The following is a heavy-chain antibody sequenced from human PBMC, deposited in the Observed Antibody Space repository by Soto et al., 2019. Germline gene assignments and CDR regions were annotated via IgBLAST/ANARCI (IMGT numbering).Heavy chain of an antibody. CDR1: GGTFRTST. CDR2: IMPVFRRP. D-gene: IGHD1-1*01. V-gene: IGHV1-69*12. Sequence: QVQLVQSGAEVKKPGSSVKVSCKASGGTFRTSTISWVRQAPGQGLEWVGGIMPVFRRPKYAQNFQDRVTITADESTSTAYMELNSLRSDDTAVYYCARDKDRLQLGGNYYFILDVSGHGTAVTVSS. J-gene: IGHJ6*02. CDR3: ARDKDRLQLGGNYYFILDV.